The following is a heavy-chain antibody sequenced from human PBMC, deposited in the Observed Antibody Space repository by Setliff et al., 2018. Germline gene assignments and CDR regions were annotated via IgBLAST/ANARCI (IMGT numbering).Heavy chain of an antibody. Sequence: PSETLSLTCTVSGASISANHYWGWIRQTPGKGLEWIGSISYGGNTYYDPSLKSRVTIFADTSRNQFSLRLKSVTAADTAVYYRARGNSRSSVWYVVPHFDYWGQGTLVTVSS. CDR3: ARGNSRSSVWYVVPHFDY. D-gene: IGHD6-19*01. J-gene: IGHJ4*02. CDR1: GASISANHY. V-gene: IGHV4-39*07. CDR2: ISYGGNT.